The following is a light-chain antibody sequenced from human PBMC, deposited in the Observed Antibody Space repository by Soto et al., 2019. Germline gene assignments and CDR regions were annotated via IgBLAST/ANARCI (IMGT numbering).Light chain of an antibody. CDR1: STNIWAGYG. Sequence: QSFLTQPPSVSGAPVQRVSISCTGSSTNIWAGYGVHWYQQRPGTAPKLLIVGKTIRPSGVTDRFSASTSGTSASLAITGLQAADEGAYYCHSHDSTLSXRYVLGTGTKVXV. CDR2: GKT. J-gene: IGLJ1*01. CDR3: HSHDSTLSXRYV. V-gene: IGLV1-40*01.